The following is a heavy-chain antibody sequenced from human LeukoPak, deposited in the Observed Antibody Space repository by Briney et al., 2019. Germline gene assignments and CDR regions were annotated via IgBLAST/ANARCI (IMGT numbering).Heavy chain of an antibody. CDR3: ARTGWELLMNDY. Sequence: GASVKVPCKVSGNIFTDYYMHWVRQAPGQGLEWMGWINPNSGGTNYAQKFQGRVTMTRDTSISTAYMELSRLRSDDTAVYYCARTGWELLMNDYWGQGTLVTVSS. J-gene: IGHJ4*02. CDR2: INPNSGGT. V-gene: IGHV1-2*02. D-gene: IGHD1-26*01. CDR1: GNIFTDYY.